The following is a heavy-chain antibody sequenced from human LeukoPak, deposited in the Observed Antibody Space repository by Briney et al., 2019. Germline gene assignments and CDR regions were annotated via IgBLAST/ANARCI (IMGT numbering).Heavy chain of an antibody. D-gene: IGHD6-13*01. CDR1: GGSISSSSYY. V-gene: IGHV4-39*01. CDR2: IYYSGST. Sequence: NPSETLSLTCTVSGGSISSSSYYWGWIRQPPGKGLEWIGSIYYSGSTYYNPSLKSRVTISVDTSKNQFSLKLSSVTAADTAVYYCARLGGIAAASNWFDPWGQGTLVTVSS. J-gene: IGHJ5*02. CDR3: ARLGGIAAASNWFDP.